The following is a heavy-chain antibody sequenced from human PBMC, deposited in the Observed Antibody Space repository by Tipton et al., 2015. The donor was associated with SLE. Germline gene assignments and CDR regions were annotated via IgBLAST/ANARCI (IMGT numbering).Heavy chain of an antibody. D-gene: IGHD6-13*01. CDR3: ARLLPGIAAAGTGWFDP. CDR1: GASLSSYY. J-gene: IGHJ5*02. V-gene: IGHV4-4*07. CDR2: IFTSGNT. Sequence: TLSLTCTVSGASLSSYYWSWIRQPAGKGLEWIGRIFTSGNTNYSPSLKRRVTISVDTSKNQFSLKLSSVTAADTAVYYCARLLPGIAAAGTGWFDPWGQGTLVTVSS.